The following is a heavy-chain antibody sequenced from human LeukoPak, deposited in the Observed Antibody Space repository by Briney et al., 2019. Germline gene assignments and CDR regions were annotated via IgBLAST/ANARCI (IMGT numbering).Heavy chain of an antibody. Sequence: GESPKISCKGSGYSFTSYWIGWVRQMPGKGLEWMGIIYPGDSDTRYSPSFQGQVTISADKSISTAYLQWSSLKASDTAMYYCARLDDYGSGSYGGPFDYWGQGTLVTVSS. CDR1: GYSFTSYW. CDR3: ARLDDYGSGSYGGPFDY. V-gene: IGHV5-51*01. D-gene: IGHD3-10*01. J-gene: IGHJ4*02. CDR2: IYPGDSDT.